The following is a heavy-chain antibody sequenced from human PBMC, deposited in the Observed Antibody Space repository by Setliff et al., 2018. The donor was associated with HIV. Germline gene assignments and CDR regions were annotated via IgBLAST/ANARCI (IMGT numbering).Heavy chain of an antibody. Sequence: ASVKVSCKASGGTFSSYAISWVRQAPGQGLEWVGGIIPIFGTANYAQKFQGRVTITADESTSTAYMELSSLRSEDTAVYYCARARGNYYGSGKVYYYYYYMDVWGKGTTVTVSS. V-gene: IGHV1-69*13. CDR1: GGTFSSYA. J-gene: IGHJ6*03. D-gene: IGHD3-10*01. CDR2: IIPIFGTA. CDR3: ARARGNYYGSGKVYYYYYYMDV.